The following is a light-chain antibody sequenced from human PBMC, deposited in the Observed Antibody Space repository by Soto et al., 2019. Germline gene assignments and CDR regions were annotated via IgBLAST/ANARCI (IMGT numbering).Light chain of an antibody. CDR3: ATWDGSMTDEV. CDR1: SSNVGNNY. CDR2: DNN. V-gene: IGLV1-51*01. Sequence: QSVLTQSPSVSAAPGQKVTISCSGSSSNVGNNYVSWYQQLPGTAPKLLIYDNNKRPSGIPDRFSGSKSGTSGTLDITGLQTGDEADYYCATWDGSMTDEVFGGGTKVTVL. J-gene: IGLJ2*01.